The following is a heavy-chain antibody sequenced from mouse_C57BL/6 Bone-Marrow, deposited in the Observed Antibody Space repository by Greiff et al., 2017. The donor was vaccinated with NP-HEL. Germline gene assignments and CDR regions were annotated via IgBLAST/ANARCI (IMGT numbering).Heavy chain of an antibody. CDR3: ARGKLGPFDY. D-gene: IGHD4-1*01. CDR2: IDPSDSYT. CDR1: GYTFTSYW. J-gene: IGHJ2*01. V-gene: IGHV1-59*01. Sequence: QVQLQQPGAELVRPGTSVKLSCKASGYTFTSYWMHWVKQRPGQGLEWIGVIDPSDSYTNYNQKLKGKATLTVDTSSSTAYMQLSSLTSEDSAVYYCARGKLGPFDYWGQGTTLTVSS.